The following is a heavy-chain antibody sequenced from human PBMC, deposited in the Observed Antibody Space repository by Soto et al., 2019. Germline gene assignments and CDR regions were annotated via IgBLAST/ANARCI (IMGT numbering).Heavy chain of an antibody. D-gene: IGHD6-19*01. J-gene: IGHJ2*01. CDR2: IYYSGST. CDR3: ARHPIERGQWLVHWYFDL. Sequence: QLQLQESGPGLVKPSETLSLTCTVSGGSISSSSYYWGWIRQPPGKGLEWIGSIYYSGSTYYNPSLKSRVTLSVDTSTNQFSLKLSSVTAADTAVYYCARHPIERGQWLVHWYFDLWGRGTLVTVSS. CDR1: GGSISSSSYY. V-gene: IGHV4-39*01.